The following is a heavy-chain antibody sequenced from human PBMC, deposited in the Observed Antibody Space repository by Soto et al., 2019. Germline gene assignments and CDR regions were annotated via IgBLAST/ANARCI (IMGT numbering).Heavy chain of an antibody. J-gene: IGHJ4*02. CDR1: GYTFTSYD. V-gene: IGHV1-8*01. Sequence: QVQLVQSGAEVKKPGASVKVSCKASGYTFTSYDINWVRQATGQGLEWMGWMNPNSGNTGYAQKFQGRVTMTRNTSISTAYMELSSLRSEDTAVYYCARGGILWFGELLSNPFDYWGREPWSPSPQ. CDR2: MNPNSGNT. CDR3: ARGGILWFGELLSNPFDY. D-gene: IGHD3-10*01.